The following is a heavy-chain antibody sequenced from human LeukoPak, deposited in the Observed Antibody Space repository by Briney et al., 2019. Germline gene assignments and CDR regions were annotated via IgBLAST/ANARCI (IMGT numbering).Heavy chain of an antibody. J-gene: IGHJ4*02. Sequence: QPGGSLRLSCAASGFTVSRNYMSWVRQAPGKGLEWVSVSYSGGDTYYPDSVKGRFTVSRDNPKNTVYLQMNSLRVEDTAVYYCARGVLTGQFDYWGQGTLVTVSS. V-gene: IGHV3-66*01. CDR2: SYSGGDT. CDR1: GFTVSRNY. CDR3: ARGVLTGQFDY. D-gene: IGHD3-9*01.